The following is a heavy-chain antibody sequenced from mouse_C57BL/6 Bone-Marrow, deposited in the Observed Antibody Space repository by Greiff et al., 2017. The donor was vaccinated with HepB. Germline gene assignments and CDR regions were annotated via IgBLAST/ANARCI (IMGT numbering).Heavy chain of an antibody. D-gene: IGHD1-1*01. CDR2: IRNKANNHAT. V-gene: IGHV6-6*01. J-gene: IGHJ2*01. CDR3: TGTTVVAPYFDY. Sequence: DVMLVDSGGGLVQPGGSMKLSCAASGFTFSDAWMDWVRQSPEKGLEWVAEIRNKANNHATYYAESVKGRFTISRDDSKSSVYLQMNSLRAEDTGIYYCTGTTVVAPYFDYWGQGTTLTVSS. CDR1: GFTFSDAW.